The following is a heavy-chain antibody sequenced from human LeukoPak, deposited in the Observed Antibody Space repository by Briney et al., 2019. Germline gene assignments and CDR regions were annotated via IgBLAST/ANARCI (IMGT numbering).Heavy chain of an antibody. J-gene: IGHJ4*02. CDR3: ARDYQVEMATSL. Sequence: SVKVSCKASGGTFSSYAISWVRQAPGQGLEWMGRIIPIFGIANHAQKFQGRVTITADKSTSTAYMELSSLRSEDTAVYYCARDYQVEMATSLWGQGTLVTVSS. V-gene: IGHV1-69*04. D-gene: IGHD5-24*01. CDR2: IIPIFGIA. CDR1: GGTFSSYA.